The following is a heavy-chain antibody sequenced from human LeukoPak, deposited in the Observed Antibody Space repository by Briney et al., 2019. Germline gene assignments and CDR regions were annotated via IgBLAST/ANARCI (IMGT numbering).Heavy chain of an antibody. CDR3: ARDGSLCSAGSCDRGPYDY. Sequence: GRSLRLSCAASGFTFDDYAMHWVRQAPGKGLEWVSGISWNSGSIGYADSVKGRFTISRDNAKNALYLQMGSLRVEDTAMYYCARDGSLCSAGSCDRGPYDYWGQGTLVTVSS. J-gene: IGHJ4*02. CDR2: ISWNSGSI. CDR1: GFTFDDYA. D-gene: IGHD2-15*01. V-gene: IGHV3-9*01.